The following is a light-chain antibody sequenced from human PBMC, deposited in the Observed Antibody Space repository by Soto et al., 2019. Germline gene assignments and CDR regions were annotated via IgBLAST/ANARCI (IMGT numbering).Light chain of an antibody. CDR1: SSDVGDYKY. CDR3: TSYAGSDILV. CDR2: DVN. V-gene: IGLV2-8*01. Sequence: QSALTQPPSASGSPGQSVTISCTGTSSDVGDYKYVSWYQQYPGKAPKLMIYDVNNRPSGVPDRFSGSKSGNTASLTVSGLQAEDEADYYCTSYAGSDILVFGGGTKVTVL. J-gene: IGLJ3*02.